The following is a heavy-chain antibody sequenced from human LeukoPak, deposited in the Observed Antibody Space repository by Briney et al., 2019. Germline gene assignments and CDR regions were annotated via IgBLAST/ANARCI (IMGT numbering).Heavy chain of an antibody. CDR3: GRSELSCSGGSCPTRYAFDI. CDR1: GVSISSDSYY. J-gene: IGHJ3*02. D-gene: IGHD2-15*01. Sequence: SETLSLTCTVYGVSISSDSYYWSWTRQPAGKGLEWIGRFYTSGTTNYNPSLKSRVTISVDASKNQFSLKLRSVTAADAALYYCGRSELSCSGGSCPTRYAFDIWGQGTVVTASS. V-gene: IGHV4-61*02. CDR2: FYTSGTT.